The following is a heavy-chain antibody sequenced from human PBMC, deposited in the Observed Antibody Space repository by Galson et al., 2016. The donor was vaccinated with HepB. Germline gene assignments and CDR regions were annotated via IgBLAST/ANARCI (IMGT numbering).Heavy chain of an antibody. D-gene: IGHD1-14*01. CDR3: ARELIPYNDYGMDV. CDR2: ISSNGDPI. Sequence: SLRLSCAASGFTFSDYYMSWMRQAPGKGLEWVAYISSNGDPINYAQSVEGRFTISRVNAKHSVFLQMNSLSADDTAVYYCARELIPYNDYGMDVWGKGTTVTFSS. CDR1: GFTFSDYY. J-gene: IGHJ6*04. V-gene: IGHV3-11*01.